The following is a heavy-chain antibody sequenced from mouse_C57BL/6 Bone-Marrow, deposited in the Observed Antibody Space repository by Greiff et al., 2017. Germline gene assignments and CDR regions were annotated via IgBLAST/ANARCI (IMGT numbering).Heavy chain of an antibody. Sequence: VKLQESGAELARPGASVKLSCKASGYTFTSYGISWVKQRTGQGLEWIGEIYPRSGNTYYNEQFKGKATLTADKSYSTAYMELRSLTSEDSAVXCCARSYGSSWYFDVWGTGTTVTVSS. V-gene: IGHV1-81*01. CDR3: ARSYGSSWYFDV. J-gene: IGHJ1*03. CDR1: GYTFTSYG. D-gene: IGHD1-1*01. CDR2: IYPRSGNT.